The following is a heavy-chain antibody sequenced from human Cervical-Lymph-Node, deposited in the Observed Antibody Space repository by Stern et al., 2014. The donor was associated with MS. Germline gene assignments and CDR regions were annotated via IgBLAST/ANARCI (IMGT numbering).Heavy chain of an antibody. V-gene: IGHV1-46*03. D-gene: IGHD4-17*01. CDR1: GDTFASYP. CDR3: ANPLPYAN. CDR2: VNPTDGRT. J-gene: IGHJ1*01. Sequence: VQLVESGAEVKKPGASVKVSCKASGDTFASYPIHWLRQAPGQGPVWMGIVNPTDGRTTYAQTFQGRVTMTRDTSTRTVYMELSSLNPEDTAMYFCANPLPYANWGQGTRVTVSS.